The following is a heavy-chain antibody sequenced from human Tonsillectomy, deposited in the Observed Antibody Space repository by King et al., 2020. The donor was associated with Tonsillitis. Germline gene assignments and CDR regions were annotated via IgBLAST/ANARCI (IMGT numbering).Heavy chain of an antibody. CDR2: FFYSGGT. V-gene: IGHV4-39*01. CDR3: ASRGYDSICKWAFDI. D-gene: IGHD3-22*01. J-gene: IGHJ3*02. Sequence: QLQESGPGLVKPSETLSLTCTVSGGSISSSSYYWGWIRQPPGKGLERIGTFFYSGGTYYNPSLKSRVTISVHTSKNQFSLKMNSVTAADTAVYFCASRGYDSICKWAFDIWGQGTMVTVSS. CDR1: GGSISSSSYY.